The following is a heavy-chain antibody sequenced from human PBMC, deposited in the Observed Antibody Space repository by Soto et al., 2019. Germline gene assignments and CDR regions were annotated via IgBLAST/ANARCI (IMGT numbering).Heavy chain of an antibody. CDR3: ARHGGYYFDY. Sequence: SETLSLTCAVYGGSLSGFYWSWIRQPPGKGLEWIGEIDYRGNTIYNPSLKSRVTISVDTSKNQFSLKLSSVTAADTAVYYCARHGGYYFDYWGQETLVPVSS. D-gene: IGHD3-16*01. CDR1: GGSLSGFY. V-gene: IGHV4-34*01. CDR2: IDYRGNT. J-gene: IGHJ4*02.